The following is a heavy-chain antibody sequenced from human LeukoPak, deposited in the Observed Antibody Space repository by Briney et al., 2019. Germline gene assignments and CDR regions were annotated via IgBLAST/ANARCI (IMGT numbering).Heavy chain of an antibody. CDR3: ARGYCSGGSCYSYYYYNYMDV. J-gene: IGHJ6*03. D-gene: IGHD2-15*01. Sequence: SETLSLTCTVSGGSISSYYWSWIRQPPGKGLEWIGSIHYSGSTNYNPSLKSRVTISVDTSKNQFSLKLSSVTAADTAVYYCARGYCSGGSCYSYYYYNYMDVWGKGTTVTVSS. CDR2: IHYSGST. V-gene: IGHV4-59*12. CDR1: GGSISSYY.